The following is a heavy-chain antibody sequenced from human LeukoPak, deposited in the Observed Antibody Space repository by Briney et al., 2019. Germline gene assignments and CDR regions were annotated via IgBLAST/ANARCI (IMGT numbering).Heavy chain of an antibody. D-gene: IGHD6-6*01. CDR2: IYTSGST. V-gene: IGHV4-4*07. J-gene: IGHJ4*02. Sequence: SETLSLTCTVSGGSISSYYWSWIRQPAGKGLEWTGRIYTSGSTNYNPSLKSRVTMSVDTSKNQFSLKLSSVTAADTAVYYCARDRWSIAERYYFDYWGQGTLVTVSS. CDR3: ARDRWSIAERYYFDY. CDR1: GGSISSYY.